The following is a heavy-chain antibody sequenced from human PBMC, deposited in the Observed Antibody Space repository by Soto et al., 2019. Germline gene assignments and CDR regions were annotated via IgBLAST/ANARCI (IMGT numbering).Heavy chain of an antibody. CDR3: AKGPMVVAAPYFDY. CDR1: GXTFTSYS. Sequence: GSLRLSCAASGXTFTSYSMSWVRQAPGKGLEWVSVIISSGGSTYYADYVKGLFSISRDNSKNTLYLQMNSLRAEDTAVYYCAKGPMVVAAPYFDYWGPGTLVTVSS. J-gene: IGHJ4*02. CDR2: IISSGGST. V-gene: IGHV3-23*01. D-gene: IGHD2-15*01.